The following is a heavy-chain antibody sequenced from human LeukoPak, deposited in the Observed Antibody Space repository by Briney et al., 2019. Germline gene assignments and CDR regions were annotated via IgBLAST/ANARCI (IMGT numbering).Heavy chain of an antibody. CDR3: AKKSGVAAAGHYYYGMDV. CDR1: GGTFSSYA. CDR2: IIPIFGTA. J-gene: IGHJ6*02. V-gene: IGHV1-69*13. Sequence: SVKVSCKASGGTFSSYAISWVRQAPGQGLEWMGGIIPIFGTANYAQKFQGRVTITADESTSTAYMELSSLRSEDTAVYYCAKKSGVAAAGHYYYGMDVWGQGTTVTVSS. D-gene: IGHD6-13*01.